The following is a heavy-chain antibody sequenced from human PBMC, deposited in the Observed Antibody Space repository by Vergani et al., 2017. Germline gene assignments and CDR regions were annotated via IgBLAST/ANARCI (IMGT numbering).Heavy chain of an antibody. CDR1: GYTLTELS. Sequence: QVQLVQSGAEVKKPGASVKVSCKVSGYTLTELSMHWVRQAPGKGLEWMGGFDPEDGETIYAQKFQGRVTITADESTSTAYMELSSLRSEDTAVYYCARDRWRGLRVATRRQFGAFDIWGQGTMVTVSS. J-gene: IGHJ3*02. CDR2: FDPEDGET. CDR3: ARDRWRGLRVATRRQFGAFDI. V-gene: IGHV1-24*01. D-gene: IGHD5-12*01.